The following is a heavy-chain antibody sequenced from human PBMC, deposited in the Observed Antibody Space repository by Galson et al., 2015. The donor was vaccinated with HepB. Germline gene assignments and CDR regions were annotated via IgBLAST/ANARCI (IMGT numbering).Heavy chain of an antibody. CDR1: GFTFSSYA. J-gene: IGHJ4*02. V-gene: IGHV3-64D*06. CDR2: ISSNGGST. CDR3: VKGGWGVIYMWGPYYFDY. D-gene: IGHD3-10*01. Sequence: SLRLSCAASGFTFSSYAMHWVRPAPGKGLEYVSAISSNGGSTYYADSVKGRFTISRDNSKNTLYLQMSSLRAEDTAVYYCVKGGWGVIYMWGPYYFDYWGQGTLVTVSS.